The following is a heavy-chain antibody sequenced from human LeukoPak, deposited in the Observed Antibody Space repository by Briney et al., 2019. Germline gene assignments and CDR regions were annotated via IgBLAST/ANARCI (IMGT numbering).Heavy chain of an antibody. J-gene: IGHJ3*02. V-gene: IGHV3-30*18. CDR2: ISYDGSNK. CDR3: ANEQSKAFDI. Sequence: GGSLRLSCAAPGFTFSSYGMHWVRQAPGKGLEWVAVISYDGSNKYYADSVKGRFTISRDNSKNTLYLQMNSLRAEDTAVYYCANEQSKAFDIWGQGTMVTVSS. CDR1: GFTFSSYG.